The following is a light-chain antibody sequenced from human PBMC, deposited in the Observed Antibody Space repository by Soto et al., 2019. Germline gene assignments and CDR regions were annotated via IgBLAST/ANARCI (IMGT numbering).Light chain of an antibody. J-gene: IGKJ4*01. Sequence: DIQMTQSPSSVSASVGDRVTITCRASQVINSFLAWYQQKPGKAPKLLIYAASSLQTGVPSRFSGSGSATDFTLTINSLQPEDFATYYCQQTDSYPSTFGGGTKVDIK. CDR1: QVINSF. CDR3: QQTDSYPST. CDR2: AAS. V-gene: IGKV1-12*02.